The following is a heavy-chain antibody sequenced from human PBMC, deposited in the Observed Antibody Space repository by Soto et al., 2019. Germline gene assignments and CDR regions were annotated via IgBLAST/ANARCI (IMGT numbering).Heavy chain of an antibody. V-gene: IGHV3-48*02. CDR3: AREGYDFWSGYYPHYYYYYGMDV. D-gene: IGHD3-3*01. CDR1: GFTFSSYS. CDR2: ISSSSSTI. J-gene: IGHJ6*02. Sequence: EVQLVESGGGLVQPGGSLRLSCAASGFTFSSYSMNWVRQAPGKGLEWVSYISSSSSTIYYADSVKGRFTISRDNAKNSLYLQMNSLRDEDTAVYYCAREGYDFWSGYYPHYYYYYGMDVWGQGTTVTVSS.